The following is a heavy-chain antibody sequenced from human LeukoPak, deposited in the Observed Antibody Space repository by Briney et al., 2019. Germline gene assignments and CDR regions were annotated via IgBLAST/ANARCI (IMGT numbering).Heavy chain of an antibody. J-gene: IGHJ4*02. CDR2: ISGSGGIT. D-gene: IGHD3-16*01. Sequence: QPGGSLRLSCAASGFTFSSYAMSWVRQAPGKGLEWVSAISGSGGITYYADSVKGRFTISRDNSRDTLYLQMNSLRAEDAAVYYCAKGYYDYVWGSYYFDYWGQGTLVTVSS. V-gene: IGHV3-23*01. CDR1: GFTFSSYA. CDR3: AKGYYDYVWGSYYFDY.